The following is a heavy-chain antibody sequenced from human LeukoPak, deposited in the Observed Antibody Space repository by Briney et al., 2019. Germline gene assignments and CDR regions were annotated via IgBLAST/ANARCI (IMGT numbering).Heavy chain of an antibody. CDR1: GFSFDYYA. Sequence: GGSLRLSCAASGFSFDYYAMSWVRQAPGKGLEWISGINGGGDTTGYVDSVKGRFTISRDNAKNSVYLQMNSLRAEDMAFYHCARGGYSGTYNDYWGQGALVTVSS. J-gene: IGHJ4*02. CDR2: INGGGDTT. CDR3: ARGGYSGTYNDY. V-gene: IGHV3-20*01. D-gene: IGHD1-26*01.